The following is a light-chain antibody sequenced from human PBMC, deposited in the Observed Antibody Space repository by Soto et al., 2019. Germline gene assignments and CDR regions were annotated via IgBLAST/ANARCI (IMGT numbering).Light chain of an antibody. CDR3: CSYAGSSTFV. J-gene: IGLJ3*02. CDR2: EGS. Sequence: QSVLTQSASVSGSPGQSITISCTGTSSDVGSYNLVSWYQQHPGKAPKLMIYEGSKRPSGVSNRFSGSKSGNTASLTISGLQAEDEADYYCCSYAGSSTFVFGGGTQLTVL. CDR1: SSDVGSYNL. V-gene: IGLV2-23*03.